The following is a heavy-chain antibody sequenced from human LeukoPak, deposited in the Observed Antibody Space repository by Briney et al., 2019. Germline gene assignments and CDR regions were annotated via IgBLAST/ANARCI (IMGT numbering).Heavy chain of an antibody. CDR2: INPNSGGT. Sequence: ASVKVSCKASGYTFTGYYMHWVRQAPGQGLEWMGWINPNSGGTNYAQKFQGRVTMTRDTSISTAYMELSRLRSDDTAVYYCARNYYCDSSGYYGYWGQGTLVTVSS. CDR3: ARNYYCDSSGYYGY. V-gene: IGHV1-2*02. J-gene: IGHJ4*02. CDR1: GYTFTGYY. D-gene: IGHD3-22*01.